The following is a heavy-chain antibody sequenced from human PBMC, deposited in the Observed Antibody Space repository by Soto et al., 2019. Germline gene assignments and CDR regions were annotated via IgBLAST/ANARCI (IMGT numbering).Heavy chain of an antibody. D-gene: IGHD3-3*01. CDR2: IYNNGGT. CDR3: ARGLTEWSNDY. J-gene: IGHJ4*02. CDR1: GDSINSGAYY. V-gene: IGHV4-31*11. Sequence: SETLSLTCAVSGDSINSGAYYWTWIRQPPGKGLEWIGCIYNNGGTDYSPSLKSRVTISMDTSKNQFSLRLTSVTAADTAVYYCARGLTEWSNDYWGQGALVTVSS.